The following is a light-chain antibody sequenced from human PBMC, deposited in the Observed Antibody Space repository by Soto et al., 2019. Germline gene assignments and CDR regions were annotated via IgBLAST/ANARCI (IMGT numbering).Light chain of an antibody. V-gene: IGKV1-27*01. CDR2: ATS. Sequence: DVQMTQSPSSLSAFVGDRVTITCRASRRIAPYLAWLQQKPGKVPKLLIYATSTLQSGVPSRFSGSGSATDFTLTINSLQPEDVGTYYCQKYNSAPLTFGGGTKVEIK. CDR3: QKYNSAPLT. CDR1: RRIAPY. J-gene: IGKJ4*01.